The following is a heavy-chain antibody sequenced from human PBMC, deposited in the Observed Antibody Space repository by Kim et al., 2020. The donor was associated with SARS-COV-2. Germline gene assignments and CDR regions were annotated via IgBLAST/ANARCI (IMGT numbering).Heavy chain of an antibody. CDR3: AKGKRVVATTRGYYYYGMDV. Sequence: RFTISRDNSKKTLYLQMNSLSAEDTAVYYCAKGKRVVATTRGYYYYGMDVWGQGTTVTVSS. J-gene: IGHJ6*02. D-gene: IGHD2-15*01. V-gene: IGHV3-23*01.